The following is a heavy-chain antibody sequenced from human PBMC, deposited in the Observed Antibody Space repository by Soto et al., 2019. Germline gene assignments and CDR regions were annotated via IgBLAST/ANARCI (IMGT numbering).Heavy chain of an antibody. Sequence: ASVKVSCKASGYTFTSYYMQWVRQAPGQRLEWMGWINPASGKTKYSQKFQGRVTITRDTSASTAYMELSSLTSEDTALYYCARDLWLGESFRYYFDYWAQGTLVTVSS. CDR2: INPASGKT. CDR1: GYTFTSYY. J-gene: IGHJ4*01. CDR3: ARDLWLGESFRYYFDY. D-gene: IGHD3-10*01. V-gene: IGHV1-3*01.